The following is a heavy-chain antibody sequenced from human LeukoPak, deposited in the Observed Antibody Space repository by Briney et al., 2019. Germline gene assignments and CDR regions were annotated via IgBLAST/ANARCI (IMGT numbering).Heavy chain of an antibody. J-gene: IGHJ4*02. CDR2: INHSGST. D-gene: IGHD3-10*01. Sequence: SETLSLTCAVYGGSFSGYYWSWIRQPPGKGLEWIGEINHSGSTNYNPSLRSRVTISVDTSKNQFSLKLSSVTAADTAVYYCARAGRWGGYFDYWGQGTLVTVSS. V-gene: IGHV4-34*01. CDR3: ARAGRWGGYFDY. CDR1: GGSFSGYY.